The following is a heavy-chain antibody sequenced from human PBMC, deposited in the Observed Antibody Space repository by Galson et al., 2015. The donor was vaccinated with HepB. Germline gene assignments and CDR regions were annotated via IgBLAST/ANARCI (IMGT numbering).Heavy chain of an antibody. D-gene: IGHD3-3*01. Sequence: LSLTCAVYGGSFSGYYWSWIRQPPGKGLEWIGEINHSGSTNYNPSLKSRVTISVDTSKNQFSLKLSSVTAADTAVYYCARGGRRKRFLEWLLVPNWFDPWGQGTLVTVSS. CDR3: ARGGRRKRFLEWLLVPNWFDP. CDR2: INHSGST. CDR1: GGSFSGYY. V-gene: IGHV4-34*01. J-gene: IGHJ5*02.